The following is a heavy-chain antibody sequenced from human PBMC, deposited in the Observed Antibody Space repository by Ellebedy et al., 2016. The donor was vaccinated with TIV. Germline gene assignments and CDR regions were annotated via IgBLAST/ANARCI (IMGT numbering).Heavy chain of an antibody. D-gene: IGHD4-11*01. V-gene: IGHV4-59*01. CDR1: GGSISPYY. Sequence: MPSETLSLTCTVSGGSISPYYWSWIRQPPGKGLEWIGYIYYSGSTNYNPSLKSRVTISVDTSKNQFSLKLSSVTAADTAVYYCAREVTRGMDVWGQGTTVTVSS. CDR3: AREVTRGMDV. J-gene: IGHJ6*02. CDR2: IYYSGST.